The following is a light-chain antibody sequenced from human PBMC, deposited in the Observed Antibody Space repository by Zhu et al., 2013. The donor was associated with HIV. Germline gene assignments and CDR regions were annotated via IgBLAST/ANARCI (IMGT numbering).Light chain of an antibody. CDR2: GAS. J-gene: IGKJ5*01. Sequence: EVVLMQSPGTLSLSPGERATLSCRASQTVSYKHIAWYQQKPGQPPRLLISGASRRATGIPARFSGAGSGTDFTLIITNLEPQDFAVYYCQQYGFSPITFGQGTRLDIK. CDR3: QQYGFSPIT. V-gene: IGKV3-20*01. CDR1: QTVSYKH.